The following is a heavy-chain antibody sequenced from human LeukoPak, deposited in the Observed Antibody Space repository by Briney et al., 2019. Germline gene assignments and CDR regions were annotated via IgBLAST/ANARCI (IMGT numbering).Heavy chain of an antibody. J-gene: IGHJ1*01. D-gene: IGHD1-26*01. CDR3: AHSLIVGTTPEYFQH. CDR1: GFSLSTSGVA. Sequence: SGPTLLNPTQPLTLTFTFSGFSLSTSGVAVGWIRQPPGKALEWLSLIYWDDDKRYSPSLKSRLTITKDTSKNQVVLTMTNMDPVDTATYYCAHSLIVGTTPEYFQHWGQGTLVTVSS. CDR2: IYWDDDK. V-gene: IGHV2-5*02.